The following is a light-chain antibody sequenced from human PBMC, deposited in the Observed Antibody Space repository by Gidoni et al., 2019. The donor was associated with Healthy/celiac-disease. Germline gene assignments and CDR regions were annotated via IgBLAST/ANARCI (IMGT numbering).Light chain of an antibody. CDR2: SNN. Sequence: QSVLPQPPSASGTPGQRVTISCSGSSSNIGSNTVNWYRQLPGTAPKLLIYSNNQRPSGVPARFSGSKSGTSASLAIIGLQSEDEADYYCAAWDDSLNGVVFGGGTKLTVL. V-gene: IGLV1-44*01. J-gene: IGLJ2*01. CDR3: AAWDDSLNGVV. CDR1: SSNIGSNT.